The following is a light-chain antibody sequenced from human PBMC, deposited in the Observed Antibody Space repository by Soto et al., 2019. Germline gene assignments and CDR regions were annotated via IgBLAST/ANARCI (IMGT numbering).Light chain of an antibody. CDR1: QNISTC. J-gene: IGKJ4*01. CDR3: QQYKSFSLT. V-gene: IGKV1-5*03. Sequence: DIQMTQSPSTLSASVGDRVTITCRASQNISTCLAWYQHKPGKAPKLLIYKTSDLDSGVPSRFSGSGSGTEFSLTISSLQPDDFATYYCQQYKSFSLTFGGGTKVDIK. CDR2: KTS.